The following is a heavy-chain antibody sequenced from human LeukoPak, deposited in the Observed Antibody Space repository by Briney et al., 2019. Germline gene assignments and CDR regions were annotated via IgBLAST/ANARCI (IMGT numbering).Heavy chain of an antibody. CDR1: GGTFSIYS. CDR2: IMPLFNTA. J-gene: IGHJ6*03. V-gene: IGHV1-69*05. CDR3: ARVDRYHYYLDV. Sequence: SVKVSCKASGGTFSIYSITWVRQAPGQGLEWMGGIMPLFNTANYAQQFQGRVTITTDESTSTPYMELSSLRFEDTAMYYCARVDRYHYYLDVWGKGTTVTVSS.